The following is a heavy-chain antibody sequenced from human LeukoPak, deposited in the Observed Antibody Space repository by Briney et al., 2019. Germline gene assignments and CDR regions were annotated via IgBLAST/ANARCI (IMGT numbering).Heavy chain of an antibody. V-gene: IGHV4-34*01. CDR3: ARMNSDFWSGYSDYYYMDV. CDR2: INHNGGA. Sequence: SETLSLTCAVYGGSFSGFYWTWIRQPPGQGLEWMVEINHNGGATYNPSLKSRVTISVDTSKNQFSLTLISVTAADTAVYYCARMNSDFWSGYSDYYYMDVWGKGTTVTVSS. CDR1: GGSFSGFY. J-gene: IGHJ6*03. D-gene: IGHD3-3*01.